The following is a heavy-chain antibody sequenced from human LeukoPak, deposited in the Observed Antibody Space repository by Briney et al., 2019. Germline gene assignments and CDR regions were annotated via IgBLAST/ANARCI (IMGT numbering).Heavy chain of an antibody. V-gene: IGHV1-46*01. CDR1: GYTFTSYY. CDR2: INPSGGST. J-gene: IGHJ2*01. CDR3: ARDRSIAAAGINWYFDL. Sequence: ASLKVSCTASGYTFTSYYMRWVRQAPGQGLEWMGIINPSGGSTSYAQKFQGRVTMTRDTSTSTVYMELSSLRSEDTAVYYCARDRSIAAAGINWYFDLWGRGTLVTVSS. D-gene: IGHD6-13*01.